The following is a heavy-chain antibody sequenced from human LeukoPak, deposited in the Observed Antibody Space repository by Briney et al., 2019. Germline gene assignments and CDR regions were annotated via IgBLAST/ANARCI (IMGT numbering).Heavy chain of an antibody. V-gene: IGHV1-2*02. Sequence: ASVKVSCKASGYTFSGYYLHWVRQAPGQGLEWMGWINPNSGDTGCAQRFQGRVTMTRDTSIRTIYMEIYMESTGLRFDDTALYYCARWDGYSSSPDYWGQGTLVTVSS. CDR1: GYTFSGYY. CDR3: ARWDGYSSSPDY. CDR2: INPNSGDT. J-gene: IGHJ4*02. D-gene: IGHD6-13*01.